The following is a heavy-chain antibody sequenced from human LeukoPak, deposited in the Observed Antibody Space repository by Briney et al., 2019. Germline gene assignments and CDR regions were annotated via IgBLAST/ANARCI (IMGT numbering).Heavy chain of an antibody. V-gene: IGHV3-23*01. CDR1: EFTFAAYA. CDR3: GRDPNGDYVGAFEF. CDR2: IGGSGTYA. D-gene: IGHD4-17*01. J-gene: IGHJ3*01. Sequence: XXSLRLSCVASEFTFAAYAMTWVRLTPGKGLEWVSSIGGSGTYANYADSVRGRFTISRDNSKNTRYLQMNSLRAEDTAVYYCGRDPNGDYVGAFEFWGQGTLVSVSS.